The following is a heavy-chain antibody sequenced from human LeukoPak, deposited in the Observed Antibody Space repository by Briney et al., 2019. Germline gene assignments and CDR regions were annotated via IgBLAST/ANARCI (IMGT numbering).Heavy chain of an antibody. CDR1: GYTFSGFG. D-gene: IGHD3-10*01. V-gene: IGHV1-18*01. Sequence: GASVEVSCKASGYTFSGFGISWVRQAPGQGLEWIGWISAYNGKTNFAQKLQDRVTMTTDTSTDAAYMELGSLRSDDTAVYYCARVGYYGLGNRFPPLPFSHYGLDVWGQGTTVTVSS. CDR3: ARVGYYGLGNRFPPLPFSHYGLDV. J-gene: IGHJ6*02. CDR2: ISAYNGKT.